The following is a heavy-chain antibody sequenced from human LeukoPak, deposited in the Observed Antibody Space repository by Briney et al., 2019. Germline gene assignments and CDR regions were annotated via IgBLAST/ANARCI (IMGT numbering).Heavy chain of an antibody. J-gene: IGHJ5*02. CDR1: GGSFSGYY. CDR3: ARGPSSGWYWFDP. V-gene: IGHV4-34*01. D-gene: IGHD6-19*01. CDR2: INHSGST. Sequence: PSETLSLTCAVYGGSFSGYYWNWIRQPPGKGLEWIGEINHSGSTYYNPSLKSRVTISVDTSKNQFSLKLSSVTAADTAVYYCARGPSSGWYWFDPWGQGTLVTVSS.